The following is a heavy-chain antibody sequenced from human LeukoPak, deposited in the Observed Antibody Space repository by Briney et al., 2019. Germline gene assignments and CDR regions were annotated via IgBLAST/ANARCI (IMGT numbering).Heavy chain of an antibody. CDR3: ARDRGTGTTLAFDI. CDR1: GFTFSSYG. Sequence: PGGPLRLSCAASGFTFSSYGMHWVRQAPGKGLEWVAVIWYDGSNKYYADSVKGRFTISRDNSKDTLYLQMNSLRAEDTAVYYCARDRGTGTTLAFDIWGQGTMVTVSS. V-gene: IGHV3-33*08. D-gene: IGHD1-7*01. CDR2: IWYDGSNK. J-gene: IGHJ3*02.